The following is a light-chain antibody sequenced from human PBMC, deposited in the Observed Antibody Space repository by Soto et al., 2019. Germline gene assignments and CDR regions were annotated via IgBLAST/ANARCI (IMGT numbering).Light chain of an antibody. Sequence: DIQMTQSPSTLSASVGGRVTITCRASQSISSWLAWYQQKPGKAPKLLIYDASSLESGVPSRFSGSGSGTDFTLTISSLQPEDFATYYCQQYSTNLPWTFGQGTKVDIK. V-gene: IGKV1-5*01. J-gene: IGKJ1*01. CDR3: QQYSTNLPWT. CDR1: QSISSW. CDR2: DAS.